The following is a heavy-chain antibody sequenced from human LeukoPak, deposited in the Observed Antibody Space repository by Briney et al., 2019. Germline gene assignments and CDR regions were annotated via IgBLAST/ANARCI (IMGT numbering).Heavy chain of an antibody. J-gene: IGHJ6*02. CDR1: GFTFSSYS. D-gene: IGHD4-17*01. V-gene: IGHV3-21*01. CDR2: ISSSSSYI. Sequence: PGGSLRLSCAASGFTFSSYSMTWVRQAPGKGLEWVSSISSSSSYIYYADSVKGRSTISRDNAKNSLYLQMNSLRAEDTAVYYCARDRDYGDNYYYYGMDVWGQGTTVTVSS. CDR3: ARDRDYGDNYYYYGMDV.